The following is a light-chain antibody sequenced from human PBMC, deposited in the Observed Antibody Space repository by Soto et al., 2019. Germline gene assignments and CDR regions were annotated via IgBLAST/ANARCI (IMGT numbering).Light chain of an antibody. CDR1: QSLLHSNGYNY. CDR2: LGS. Sequence: DLVMTQSPPSLPVTPGEPASISCRSSQSLLHSNGYNYLDWYLQKPGQSPHLLIYLGSNRASGVPDRFSVSGSGTDFTLKISRVEAEDVGVYYCMQALQTPYTFGQGTRLEI. CDR3: MQALQTPYT. V-gene: IGKV2-28*01. J-gene: IGKJ2*01.